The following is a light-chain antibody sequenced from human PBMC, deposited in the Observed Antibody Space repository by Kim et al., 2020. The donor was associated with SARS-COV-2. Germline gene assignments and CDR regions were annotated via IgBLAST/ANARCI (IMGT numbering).Light chain of an antibody. CDR3: QSYNRSNVV. CDR2: EDD. J-gene: IGLJ2*01. Sequence: NFMLTQPHSVSESPGKTVTISCTRSSGSIDDNYVQWYQQRPGCVPTTVIYEDDQRPSGVSDRFSGSIDNSSNSASLTISGLKTEDEADYYCQSYNRSNVVFGGGTQLTVL. CDR1: SGSIDDNY. V-gene: IGLV6-57*04.